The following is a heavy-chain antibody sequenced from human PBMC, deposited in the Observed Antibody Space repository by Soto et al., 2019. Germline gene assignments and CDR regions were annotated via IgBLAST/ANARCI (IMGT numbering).Heavy chain of an antibody. D-gene: IGHD4-17*01. CDR3: AKSTSGYGGASDF. CDR1: GFTLSNSG. Sequence: GGSLRLSCEVSGFTLSNSGIHWVRQAPDKGLEWVATIAYEGKTANYADSAKGRFTISRDISKSTVYLQMNSLRREDTATYYCAKSTSGYGGASDFWGQGTVVTVSS. J-gene: IGHJ4*02. CDR2: IAYEGKTA. V-gene: IGHV3-30*18.